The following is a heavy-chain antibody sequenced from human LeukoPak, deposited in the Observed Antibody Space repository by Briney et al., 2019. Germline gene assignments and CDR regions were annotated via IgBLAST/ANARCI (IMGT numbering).Heavy chain of an antibody. Sequence: RRASVKVSCKASGYTPTSYGTSWVRQAPEQGHEWMGWISAYNGNTNYAQKLQGRVTMTTHTSTSTAYMALRGLRSHDTAVYYCAREGLLYIYGGKTLPLYYGMDVWGQGTTVTVSS. D-gene: IGHD4-23*01. V-gene: IGHV1-18*01. CDR3: AREGLLYIYGGKTLPLYYGMDV. J-gene: IGHJ6*02. CDR2: ISAYNGNT. CDR1: GYTPTSYG.